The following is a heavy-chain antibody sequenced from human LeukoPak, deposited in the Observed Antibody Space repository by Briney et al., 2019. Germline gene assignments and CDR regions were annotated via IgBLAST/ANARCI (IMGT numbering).Heavy chain of an antibody. CDR1: GYTFTNDG. Sequence: SVKVSCKASGYTFTNDGVTWVRQAPGQGLEWMGGIIPIFGTANYAQKFQGRVTITADESTSTACMELSSLRSEDTAVYYCAREVYDILTGYYVPFDYWGQGTLVTVSS. D-gene: IGHD3-9*01. CDR3: AREVYDILTGYYVPFDY. CDR2: IIPIFGTA. V-gene: IGHV1-69*13. J-gene: IGHJ4*02.